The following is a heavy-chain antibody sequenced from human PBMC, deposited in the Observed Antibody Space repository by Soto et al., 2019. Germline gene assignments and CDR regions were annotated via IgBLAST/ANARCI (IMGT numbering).Heavy chain of an antibody. CDR2: TYHRGSP. J-gene: IGHJ6*02. V-gene: IGHV4-30-4*01. CDR3: AREGAASYSYYYGTDV. D-gene: IGHD3-16*01. CDR1: GGSISSGDSC. Sequence: QVQLQESGPGLVKPSQTLSLTCTVSGGSISSGDSCWSWIRQSPGKGLEWIGYTYHRGSPYYKPSLESRVNISVDTSQNQFSLKLNSVTAADTAGYYRAREGAASYSYYYGTDVWGQGTTVTVSS.